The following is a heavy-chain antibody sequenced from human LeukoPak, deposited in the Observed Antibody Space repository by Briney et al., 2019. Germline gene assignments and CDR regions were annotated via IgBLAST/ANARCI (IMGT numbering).Heavy chain of an antibody. Sequence: PGGSLRLSCAASGFTFSSYAMSWVRQAPGKGLEWIGEINHSGSTTYNPSLKSRVTISVDTSKKQFSLNLSSVTAADTAVYYCARAFTIFGVIVTRMDVWGKGTTVTVSS. CDR1: GFTFSSYA. D-gene: IGHD3-3*01. CDR3: ARAFTIFGVIVTRMDV. CDR2: INHSGST. J-gene: IGHJ6*04. V-gene: IGHV4-34*01.